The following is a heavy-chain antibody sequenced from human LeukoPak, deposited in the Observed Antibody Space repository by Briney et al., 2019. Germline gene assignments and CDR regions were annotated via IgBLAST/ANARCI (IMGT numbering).Heavy chain of an antibody. J-gene: IGHJ3*02. CDR2: IIPIFGTA. CDR1: GGTFSSYA. CDR3: ARVRPTRFRDGYNFFDIGNAFDI. D-gene: IGHD5-24*01. V-gene: IGHV1-69*05. Sequence: SVKVSCKASGGTFSSYAISWVRQAPGQGLEWMGGIIPIFGTANYAQKFQGRVTITTDESTSTAYMELSSLRSEDTAVYYCARVRPTRFRDGYNFFDIGNAFDIWGQGTMVTVSS.